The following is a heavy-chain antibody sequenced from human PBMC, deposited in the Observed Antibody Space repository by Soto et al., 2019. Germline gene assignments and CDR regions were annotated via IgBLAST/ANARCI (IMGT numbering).Heavy chain of an antibody. CDR1: GFTVSGNY. Sequence: EVQLVESGGGLVQPGVSLRLSCAASGFTVSGNYMNWVRQAPGKGLEWVSVIYSDGSTYYAASVKGRFTISSDSSKNRLYLQMTRLRAEGTAVYYCARGGGAAAAYWGPGTLVTVSS. CDR3: ARGGGAAAAY. CDR2: IYSDGST. D-gene: IGHD6-13*01. V-gene: IGHV3-66*01. J-gene: IGHJ4*02.